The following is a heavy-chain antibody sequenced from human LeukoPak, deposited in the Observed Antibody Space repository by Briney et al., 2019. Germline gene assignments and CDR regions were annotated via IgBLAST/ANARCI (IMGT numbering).Heavy chain of an antibody. J-gene: IGHJ5*02. Sequence: SETLSLTCTVSGGSISSYYWSWLRQPPGKGLEWIGYIYYSGSTNYNPSLKSRVTISVDTSKNQFSLKLSSVTAADTAVYYCASNAYCGGDCLWFDPWGQGTLVTVSS. CDR1: GGSISSYY. D-gene: IGHD2-21*02. V-gene: IGHV4-59*01. CDR2: IYYSGST. CDR3: ASNAYCGGDCLWFDP.